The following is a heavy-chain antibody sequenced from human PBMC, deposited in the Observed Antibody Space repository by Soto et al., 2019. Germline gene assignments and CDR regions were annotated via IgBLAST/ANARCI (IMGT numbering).Heavy chain of an antibody. V-gene: IGHV3-30-3*01. D-gene: IGHD3-22*01. CDR3: ASGNLWYYDSSGYSTAPGY. CDR1: GFTFSSYA. Sequence: GXLRLYCAPSGFTFSSYAMHWVLQSPGKGLEWVAVISYDGSNKYYADSVKGRFTISRDNSKNTLYLQMNSLRAEDTAVYYCASGNLWYYDSSGYSTAPGYWGQGTLVTVSS. J-gene: IGHJ4*02. CDR2: ISYDGSNK.